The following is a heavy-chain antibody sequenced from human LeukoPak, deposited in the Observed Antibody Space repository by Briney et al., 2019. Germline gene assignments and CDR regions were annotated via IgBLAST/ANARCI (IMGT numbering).Heavy chain of an antibody. CDR3: ATTGLLGDIP. V-gene: IGHV3-11*01. D-gene: IGHD2-21*01. CDR2: ISKNGKTI. Sequence: GGALRLSCAASGFTFSDYYMSWIRQAPGKGLEWLSYISKNGKTIYYADSVKGRFTISRDNARKSVYLQMNSLRAEDTAVYYCATTGLLGDIPWGQGTLVTVSS. CDR1: GFTFSDYY. J-gene: IGHJ5*02.